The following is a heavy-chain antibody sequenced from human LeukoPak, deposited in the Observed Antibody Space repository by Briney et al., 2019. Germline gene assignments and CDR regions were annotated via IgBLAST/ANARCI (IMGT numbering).Heavy chain of an antibody. J-gene: IGHJ4*02. CDR2: INGDGRST. CDR3: ARAGPNWRIDY. V-gene: IGHV3-74*01. Sequence: PGGSLRLSCAASGFTFSTYWMHWVRQAPGKGLVWVPVINGDGRSTWNADSVRGRFTISRDNAKNTLYLQMNSLRPEDTAVYYCARAGPNWRIDYWGQGTLVTVSS. CDR1: GFTFSTYW. D-gene: IGHD1-20*01.